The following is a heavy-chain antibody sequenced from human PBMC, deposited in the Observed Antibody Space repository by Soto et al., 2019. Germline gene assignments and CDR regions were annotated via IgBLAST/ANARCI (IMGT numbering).Heavy chain of an antibody. CDR3: ARDLSSYSSSWYPFDY. CDR1: GYTFTSYG. D-gene: IGHD6-13*01. J-gene: IGHJ4*02. V-gene: IGHV1-18*01. Sequence: ASVKVSCKASGYTFTSYGISWVRQAPGQGLEWTGWISAYNGNTNYAQKLQGRVTMTTDTSTSTAYMELRSLRSDDTAVYYCARDLSSYSSSWYPFDYWGQGTLVTAPQ. CDR2: ISAYNGNT.